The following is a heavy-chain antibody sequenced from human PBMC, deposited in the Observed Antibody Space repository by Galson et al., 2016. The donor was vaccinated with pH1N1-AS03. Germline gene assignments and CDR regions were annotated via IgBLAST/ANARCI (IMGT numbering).Heavy chain of an antibody. J-gene: IGHJ6*02. CDR3: ARGSVSYGMDV. CDR2: INAGNGNT. D-gene: IGHD3-3*01. V-gene: IGHV1-3*01. Sequence: SVKVSCKASGYTFISYVMHWVRQAPGQRLEWMGWINAGNGNTTYSQSFQGRVTITRDTSASKGYMEMSSLRSEDTAVYYCARGSVSYGMDVWGQGTTVTVSS. CDR1: GYTFISYV.